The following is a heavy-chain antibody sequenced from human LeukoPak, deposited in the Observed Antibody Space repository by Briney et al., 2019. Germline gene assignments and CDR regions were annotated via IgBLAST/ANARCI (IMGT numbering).Heavy chain of an antibody. CDR3: AKFPPGTTPAGDY. CDR1: GFMFSTND. J-gene: IGHJ4*02. CDR2: ISGSGGST. D-gene: IGHD1-1*01. V-gene: IGHV3-23*01. Sequence: LSGGSLRLSCAASGFMFSTNDMSWVRQAPGKGLEWVSAISGSGGSTYYADSVKGRFTISRDNSKNTLYLQMNSLRAEDTAVYYCAKFPPGTTPAGDYWGQGTLVTVSS.